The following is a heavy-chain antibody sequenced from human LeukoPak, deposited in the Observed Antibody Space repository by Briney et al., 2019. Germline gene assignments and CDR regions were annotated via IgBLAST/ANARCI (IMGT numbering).Heavy chain of an antibody. CDR3: AKSSYYDSSGYYREYYFDY. CDR1: GFTFTNYA. CDR2: ITGSGAST. J-gene: IGHJ4*02. V-gene: IGHV3-23*01. Sequence: GGSLRLSCAASGFTFTNYAMSWVRQPPGRGLEWVSGITGSGASTDYVDSVKGRFTVSRDNSKNTLYLQMSGLRAEDTAVYYCAKSSYYDSSGYYREYYFDYWGQGTLVTVSS. D-gene: IGHD3-22*01.